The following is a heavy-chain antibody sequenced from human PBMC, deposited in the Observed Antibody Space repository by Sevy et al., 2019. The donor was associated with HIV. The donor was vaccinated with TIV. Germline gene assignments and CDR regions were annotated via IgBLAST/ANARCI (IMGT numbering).Heavy chain of an antibody. J-gene: IGHJ4*02. CDR2: INQDATAN. Sequence: GGSLRLSCLASGFKFNSYWMLWVRQAPGKGLEWVANINQDATANLYADSVRGRFIISRDNVRNSVSLQMNILRVEDTALYYCVRAIATVVSFWGQGTLVTVSS. CDR1: GFKFNSYW. V-gene: IGHV3-7*01. CDR3: VRAIATVVSF. D-gene: IGHD6-13*01.